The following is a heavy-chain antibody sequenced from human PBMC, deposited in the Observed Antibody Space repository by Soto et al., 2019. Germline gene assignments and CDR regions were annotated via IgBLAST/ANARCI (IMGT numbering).Heavy chain of an antibody. V-gene: IGHV3-72*01. CDR3: ARFSGSYTRGLDY. Sequence: EVQLVESGGGLVQPGGSLRLSCAASGFTFSDHYMDWVRQAPGKGLEWVGRSRNKANSYSTEYAASVKGRFTISRDESKNSQYLQMNSLKSEATAVYYCARFSGSYTRGLDYWGQGTLVTVSS. CDR1: GFTFSDHY. J-gene: IGHJ4*02. CDR2: SRNKANSYST. D-gene: IGHD1-26*01.